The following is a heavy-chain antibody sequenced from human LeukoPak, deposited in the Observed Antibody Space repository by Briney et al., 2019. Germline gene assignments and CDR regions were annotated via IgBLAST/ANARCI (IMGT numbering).Heavy chain of an antibody. J-gene: IGHJ3*02. CDR2: ISGSGGST. D-gene: IGHD5-12*01. Sequence: TGGSLRLACAASGFTFSSYAMSWVRQAPGKGLEWVSAISGSGGSTYYADSVKGRFTISRDNSKNTLYLQMNSLRAEDTAVYYCAKDPFDYDYPFDIWGQGTMVTVSS. CDR3: AKDPFDYDYPFDI. V-gene: IGHV3-23*01. CDR1: GFTFSSYA.